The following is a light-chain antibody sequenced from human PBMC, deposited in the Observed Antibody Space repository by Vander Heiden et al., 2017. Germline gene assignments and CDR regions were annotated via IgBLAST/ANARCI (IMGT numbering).Light chain of an antibody. V-gene: IGKV1-39*01. CDR2: DAS. J-gene: IGKJ2*01. Sequence: DIQMTQSPSTLSASVGDRVTITCRASQSISSYFKWYQQQPGKAPQLLIYDASSMQSGVPPRLSGSGSGRNFTLTISSLQNEDFAADYCRQNYSTPRTFGQGTKLEIK. CDR3: RQNYSTPRT. CDR1: QSISSY.